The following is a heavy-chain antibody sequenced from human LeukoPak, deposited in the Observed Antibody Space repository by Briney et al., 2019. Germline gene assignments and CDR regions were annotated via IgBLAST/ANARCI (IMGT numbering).Heavy chain of an antibody. D-gene: IGHD3-22*01. V-gene: IGHV3-23*01. J-gene: IGHJ4*02. Sequence: PGGSLRLSCAASGFTFRNYDMNWVRRAPGKGLEWVSTVSGSGVGTYYADSVKGRFTISRDNSKNTLYMQMYSLRAEDTAVYYCAKRRFDSSGYHFDDWGQGTLVTVSS. CDR3: AKRRFDSSGYHFDD. CDR1: GFTFRNYD. CDR2: VSGSGVGT.